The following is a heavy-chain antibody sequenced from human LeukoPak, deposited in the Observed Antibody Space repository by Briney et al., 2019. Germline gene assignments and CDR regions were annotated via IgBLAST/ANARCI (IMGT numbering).Heavy chain of an antibody. D-gene: IGHD6-6*01. CDR1: GYTFTGYY. Sequence: ASVKVSCKASGYTFTGYYMHWVRQAPGQGLEWMGWINPNSGGTNYAQKFQGRVTMTRDTSISTAYMELSRLRSDDTAVYYCAVSDGYSSSLPDYWGQGTLVTVSS. V-gene: IGHV1-2*02. CDR2: INPNSGGT. CDR3: AVSDGYSSSLPDY. J-gene: IGHJ4*02.